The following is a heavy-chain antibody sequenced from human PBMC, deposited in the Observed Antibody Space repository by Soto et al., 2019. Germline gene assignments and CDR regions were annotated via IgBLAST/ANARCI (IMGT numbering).Heavy chain of an antibody. Sequence: QVQLQESGPGLVKPSETLSLTCTVSGGSISSYYWSWIRQPPGKGLEWIGYIYYSGSTNYNPSLKSQVTISVDTSTNQSSRKPSSVPAADPPVYYCASRWGGEFDYWGQGTLVTVSS. D-gene: IGHD3-16*01. V-gene: IGHV4-59*08. J-gene: IGHJ4*02. CDR1: GGSISSYY. CDR2: IYYSGST. CDR3: ASRWGGEFDY.